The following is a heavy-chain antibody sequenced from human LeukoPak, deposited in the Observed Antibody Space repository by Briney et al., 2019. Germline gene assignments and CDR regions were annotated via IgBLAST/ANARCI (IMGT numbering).Heavy chain of an antibody. V-gene: IGHV1-69*04. J-gene: IGHJ4*02. CDR3: ARGAGGAQVGY. CDR1: GGTFSSYA. CDR2: IIPILGIA. D-gene: IGHD3-16*01. Sequence: ASVKVSCKASGGTFSSYAISWVRQAPGQGLEWMGRIIPILGIANYAQKFQGRVTITADKSTSTAYMELSSLRSEDTAVYYCARGAGGAQVGYWGQGTLVTVSS.